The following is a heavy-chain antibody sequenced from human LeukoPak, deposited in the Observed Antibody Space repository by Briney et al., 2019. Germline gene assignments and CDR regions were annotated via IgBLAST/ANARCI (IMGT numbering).Heavy chain of an antibody. CDR1: GYTFTTYG. CDR2: ISDYNGNT. J-gene: IGHJ4*02. D-gene: IGHD2-15*01. V-gene: IGHV1-18*01. Sequence: ASVKVSCKASGYTFTTYGISWVRQAPGQGLEWMGWISDYNGNTNYAQKFRGRVTMTTDTSTSTAYMELRSLRSDDTAVYYCARASAQWSDYWGQGTLVTVSS. CDR3: ARASAQWSDY.